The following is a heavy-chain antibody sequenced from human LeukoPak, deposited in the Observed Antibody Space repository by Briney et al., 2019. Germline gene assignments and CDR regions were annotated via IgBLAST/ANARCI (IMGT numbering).Heavy chain of an antibody. CDR3: ARPRDGYNYEAFDI. CDR2: INPNSGGT. Sequence: ASVKVSCKASGYTFTDYYMHWVRQAPGQGLGWMGWINPNSGGTYYAQKFQGRVTMTRDTSISAACMEVSSLTSDDTGVYFCARPRDGYNYEAFDIWGQGTMVTVSS. CDR1: GYTFTDYY. V-gene: IGHV1-2*02. D-gene: IGHD5-24*01. J-gene: IGHJ3*02.